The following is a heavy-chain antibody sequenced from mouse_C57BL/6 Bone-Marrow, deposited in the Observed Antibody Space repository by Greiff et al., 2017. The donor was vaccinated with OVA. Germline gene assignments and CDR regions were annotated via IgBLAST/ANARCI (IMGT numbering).Heavy chain of an antibody. J-gene: IGHJ2*01. CDR2: SRNKANDYTT. Sequence: EVKLVESGGGLVQSGRSLRLSCATSGFTFSDFYMEWVRQAPGKGLEWIAASRNKANDYTTEYSASVKGRFIVSRDTSQSILYLQMNALSAEDTAIYYCARDGETGCDYWGQGTTLTVSS. CDR3: ARDGETGCDY. V-gene: IGHV7-1*01. CDR1: GFTFSDFY.